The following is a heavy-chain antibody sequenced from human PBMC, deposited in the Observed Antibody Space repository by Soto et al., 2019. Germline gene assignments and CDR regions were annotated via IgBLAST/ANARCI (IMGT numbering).Heavy chain of an antibody. V-gene: IGHV3-23*01. J-gene: IGHJ4*02. CDR2: ISTSGGST. CDR3: AKDSDYSDLKSYFDF. Sequence: GGSLRLSCAASGFTFSAYAMSWVRQAPGKGLEWVSGISTSGGSTYYADSVKGRFTISRDNSKHTLYLQMNSLRAEDTAVYYCAKDSDYSDLKSYFDFWGQGKMVTVSS. D-gene: IGHD4-17*01. CDR1: GFTFSAYA.